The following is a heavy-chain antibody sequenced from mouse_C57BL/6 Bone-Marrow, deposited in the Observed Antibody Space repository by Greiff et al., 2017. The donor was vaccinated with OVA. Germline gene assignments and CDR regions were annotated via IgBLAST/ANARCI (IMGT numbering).Heavy chain of an antibody. J-gene: IGHJ2*01. CDR2: IYPGDGDT. V-gene: IGHV1-82*01. D-gene: IGHD1-1*01. Sequence: VQLQQSGPELVKPGASVKISCKASGYAFSSSWMNWVKQKPGKGLEWIGRIYPGDGDTNYNGKFKGKATLTADKSSSTAYMQLSSLTSEDSAVYFCARSYYYGSSRDYFDYWGQGTTLTVSS. CDR1: GYAFSSSW. CDR3: ARSYYYGSSRDYFDY.